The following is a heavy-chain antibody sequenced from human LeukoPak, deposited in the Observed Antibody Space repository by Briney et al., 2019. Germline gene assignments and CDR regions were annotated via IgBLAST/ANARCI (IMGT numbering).Heavy chain of an antibody. CDR3: ARGRQHPGYCSSTSCYKVGHYYYMDV. CDR2: IYHSGST. CDR1: GYSISSGYY. Sequence: SETLSLTCTVSGYSISSGYYWGWIRPPPGKGLEWIGSIYHSGSTYYNPSLKSRVTISVDTSKNQFSLKLSSVTAADTAVYYCARGRQHPGYCSSTSCYKVGHYYYMDVWGKGTTVTVSS. V-gene: IGHV4-38-2*02. J-gene: IGHJ6*03. D-gene: IGHD2-2*02.